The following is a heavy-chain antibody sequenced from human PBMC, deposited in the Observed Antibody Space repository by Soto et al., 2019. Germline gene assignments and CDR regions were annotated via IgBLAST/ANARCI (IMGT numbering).Heavy chain of an antibody. Sequence: GGSLRLSCAASGFTFRSFTMNWVRQAPGKGLGWVSTISSNSAYIYYTDALRGRFTISRDNAKNSLHLQMNSLRAEDTAVYYCTRDASRDSSARGWFDPWGPGTLVTVSS. J-gene: IGHJ5*02. CDR1: GFTFRSFT. CDR3: TRDASRDSSARGWFDP. CDR2: ISSNSAYI. V-gene: IGHV3-21*01. D-gene: IGHD6-13*01.